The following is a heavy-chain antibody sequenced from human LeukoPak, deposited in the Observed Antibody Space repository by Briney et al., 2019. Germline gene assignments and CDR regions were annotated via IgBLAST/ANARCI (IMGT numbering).Heavy chain of an antibody. CDR1: GGSFSGYY. CDR3: ARAGGALFDY. CDR2: INHSGST. V-gene: IGHV4-34*01. D-gene: IGHD3-16*01. J-gene: IGHJ4*02. Sequence: SETLSLTSAVYGGSFSGYYWSWIRQPPGKGLEWIGEINHSGSTNYNPSPKSRVTISVDTSKNQFSLKLSSATAADTAVYYCARAGGALFDYWGQGTLVTVSS.